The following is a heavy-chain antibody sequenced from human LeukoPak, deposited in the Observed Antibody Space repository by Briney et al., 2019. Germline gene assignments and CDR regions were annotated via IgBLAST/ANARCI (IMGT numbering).Heavy chain of an antibody. CDR2: TYYRSKWYN. D-gene: IGHD2-15*01. V-gene: IGHV6-1*01. CDR3: ARRRDIVVVVAATSLTGVDY. Sequence: SQTLSLTCAISGDSVSSNSAAWNWIRQSPSRGLEWLGRTYYRSKWYNDYAVSVKSRITINPDTSKNQFSLKLSSVTAADTAVYYCARRRDIVVVVAATSLTGVDYWGQGTLVTVSS. J-gene: IGHJ4*02. CDR1: GDSVSSNSAA.